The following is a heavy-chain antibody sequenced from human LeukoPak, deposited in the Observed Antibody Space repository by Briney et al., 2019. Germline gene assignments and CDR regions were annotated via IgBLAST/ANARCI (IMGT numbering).Heavy chain of an antibody. Sequence: GGSLSLSCAASGFIFSSYWMSWVRQAPGKGLEWVANIKEDGSEKYYVDSVKGRFTISRDNAKNSLYLQMNSLRAEDTAVYYCAGFGTYYFDYWGQGTLVTVSS. CDR2: IKEDGSEK. V-gene: IGHV3-7*01. CDR3: AGFGTYYFDY. J-gene: IGHJ4*02. D-gene: IGHD1-1*01. CDR1: GFIFSSYW.